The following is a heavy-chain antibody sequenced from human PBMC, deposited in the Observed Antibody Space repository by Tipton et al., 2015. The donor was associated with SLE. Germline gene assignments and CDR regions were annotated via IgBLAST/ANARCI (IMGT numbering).Heavy chain of an antibody. CDR1: GFTVSSNY. CDR2: IYSGGST. D-gene: IGHD6-19*01. CDR3: ARGGSSGWSTFDY. Sequence: SLRLSCAASGFTVSSNYMSWVRQAPGKGLEWVSVIYSGGSTYYADSVKGRFTISRDNSKNTLYLQMNSLRAEDTAIYYCARGGSSGWSTFDYWGQGTLVTVSS. V-gene: IGHV3-66*01. J-gene: IGHJ4*02.